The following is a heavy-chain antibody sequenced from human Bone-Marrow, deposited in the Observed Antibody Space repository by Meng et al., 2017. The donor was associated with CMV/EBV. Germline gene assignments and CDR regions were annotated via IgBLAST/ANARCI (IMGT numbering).Heavy chain of an antibody. V-gene: IGHV4-39*07. Sequence: QLQLQESGPGLVKPSGTLSLTCTVSGGSISSSSYYWGWIRQPPGKGLEWIGSIYYSGSTYYNPSLKSRVTISVDTSKNQFSLKLSSVTAADTAVYYCARGIAARPGWFDPWGQGTLVTVSS. D-gene: IGHD6-6*01. CDR3: ARGIAARPGWFDP. CDR2: IYYSGST. CDR1: GGSISSSSYY. J-gene: IGHJ5*02.